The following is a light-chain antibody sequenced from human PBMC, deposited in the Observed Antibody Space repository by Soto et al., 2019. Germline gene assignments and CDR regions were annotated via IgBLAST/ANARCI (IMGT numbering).Light chain of an antibody. CDR1: KLGDKY. CDR3: QAWDSSIVV. V-gene: IGLV3-1*01. J-gene: IGLJ2*01. Sequence: SYELTQPPSVSVSPGQTASITCSGDKLGDKYACWYQQKPGQSPVLVIYQNSKRPSGIPEQFSGSNSWNTATLTISGTQAMDEADYYCQAWDSSIVVFGGGTKLTVL. CDR2: QNS.